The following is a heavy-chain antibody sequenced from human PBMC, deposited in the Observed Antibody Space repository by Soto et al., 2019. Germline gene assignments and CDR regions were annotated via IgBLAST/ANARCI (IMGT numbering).Heavy chain of an antibody. CDR1: GGSISSYY. CDR2: IYYSGST. V-gene: IGHV4-59*08. D-gene: IGHD2-21*01. J-gene: IGHJ6*02. Sequence: QVQLQESGPGLVKPSETLSLTCTVSGGSISSYYWSWIRQPPGKGLEWIGYIYYSGSTNYNPSLKSRVTISVDTSKNQFSLKLSSVTAADTAVYYCARLTPYCGVCMDVWGQGTTVTVSS. CDR3: ARLTPYCGVCMDV.